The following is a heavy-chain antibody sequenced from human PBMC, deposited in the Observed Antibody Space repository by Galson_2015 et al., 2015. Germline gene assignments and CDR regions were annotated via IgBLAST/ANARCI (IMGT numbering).Heavy chain of an antibody. CDR1: GFAFSSCC. CDR3: ARGGRRCSSPPRFYFDY. V-gene: IGHV3-7*01. Sequence: SPRLSCAACGFAFSSCCKSWGRRARARGLVGGADDRQDGGGTSYDDSVKGRFTISRDNAKNSLYLQMNSLRAEDTAVYYCARGGRRCSSPPRFYFDYWGQGTLVTVSS. D-gene: IGHD6-6*01. J-gene: IGHJ4*02. CDR2: DRQDGGGT.